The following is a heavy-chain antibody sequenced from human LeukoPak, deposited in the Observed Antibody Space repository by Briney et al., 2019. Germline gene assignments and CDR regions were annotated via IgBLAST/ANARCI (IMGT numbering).Heavy chain of an antibody. CDR3: ARVFHDSSGYYPYYFDY. D-gene: IGHD3-22*01. Sequence: ASVTVSCKASGYTFTSYDINWVRQATGQGLEWMGWMNPNSGNTGYAQKFQGRVTMTRNTSISTAYMELSSLRSEDTAVYYCARVFHDSSGYYPYYFDYWGQGTLVPVSS. J-gene: IGHJ4*02. CDR2: MNPNSGNT. CDR1: GYTFTSYD. V-gene: IGHV1-8*01.